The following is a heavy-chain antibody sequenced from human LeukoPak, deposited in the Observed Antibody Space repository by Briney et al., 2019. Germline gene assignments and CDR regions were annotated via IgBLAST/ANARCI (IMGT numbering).Heavy chain of an antibody. D-gene: IGHD4-11*01. J-gene: IGHJ5*02. CDR3: ARDHRVYSDYGGWFDP. Sequence: ASVKVSCKASGYTFTSYDINWVRQATGQGLEWMGWMNPNSGNTGYAQKFQGRVTMTRDMSTSTAYMELRSLRSDDTAVYYCARDHRVYSDYGGWFDPWGQGTLVTVSS. CDR1: GYTFTSYD. V-gene: IGHV1-8*01. CDR2: MNPNSGNT.